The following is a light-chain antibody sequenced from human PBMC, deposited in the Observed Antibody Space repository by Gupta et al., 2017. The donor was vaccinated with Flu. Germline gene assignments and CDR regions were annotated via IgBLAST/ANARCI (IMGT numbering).Light chain of an antibody. V-gene: IGKV3-15*01. Sequence: PTTPSASAGERDTNSCKASQGVGSSLNWYQQRPGQVPKLLSDDASNRATGIPARISGSGSGTEFTFTISSLQSEDVAAYSCQQYDDRPYTFGQGTKLEIK. CDR2: DAS. CDR1: QGVGSS. J-gene: IGKJ2*01. CDR3: QQYDDRPYT.